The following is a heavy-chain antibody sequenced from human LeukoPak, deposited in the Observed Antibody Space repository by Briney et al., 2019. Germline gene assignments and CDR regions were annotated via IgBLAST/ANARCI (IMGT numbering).Heavy chain of an antibody. CDR2: MSDYNGNT. CDR1: GYTFTSYG. CDR3: ARDLGMATDDY. V-gene: IGHV1-18*01. J-gene: IGHJ4*02. D-gene: IGHD5-24*01. Sequence: GASVKVSCKASGYTFTSYGISWVPQAPGQGRGWMGWMSDYNGNTNYAQKIQGRVTMTTDTSTSTAYMELRSLRSDDTAVYYCARDLGMATDDYWGQGTLVTVSS.